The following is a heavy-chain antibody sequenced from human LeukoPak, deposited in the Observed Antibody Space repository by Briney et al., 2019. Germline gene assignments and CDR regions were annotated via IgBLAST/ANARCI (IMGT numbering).Heavy chain of an antibody. V-gene: IGHV3-53*01. CDR1: GLTVSSNF. D-gene: IGHD6-19*01. Sequence: PGGSLRLSCAATGLTVSSNFMSWVRQAPGKGLGWVSVIYGGGSTYYADSVKGRFTISRDTPKNTLYLQMHSLRVEDTAVYYCASWPGGWYGEDSWGQGTLVTVSS. CDR3: ASWPGGWYGEDS. J-gene: IGHJ4*02. CDR2: IYGGGST.